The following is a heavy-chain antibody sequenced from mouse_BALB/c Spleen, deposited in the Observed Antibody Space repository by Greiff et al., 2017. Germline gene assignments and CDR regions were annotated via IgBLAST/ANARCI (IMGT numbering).Heavy chain of an antibody. Sequence: EVQLQESGPGLVKPSQSLSLTCSVTGYSITSGYYWNWIRQFPGNKLEWMGYISYDGSNNYNPSLKNRISITRDTSKNQFFLKLNSVTTEDTATYYCARESMALYYDYDVSAMDYWGQGTSVTVSS. CDR3: ARESMALYYDYDVSAMDY. CDR1: GYSITSGYY. J-gene: IGHJ4*01. V-gene: IGHV3-6*02. D-gene: IGHD2-4*01. CDR2: ISYDGSN.